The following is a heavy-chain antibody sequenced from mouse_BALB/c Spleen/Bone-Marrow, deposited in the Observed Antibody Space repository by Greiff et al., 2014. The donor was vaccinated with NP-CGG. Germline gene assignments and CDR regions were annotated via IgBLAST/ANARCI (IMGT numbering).Heavy chain of an antibody. J-gene: IGHJ2*01. D-gene: IGHD1-1*02. Sequence: EVKLMESGGGLVQPGGSLRLSRATSGFTFSDIYMEWVRQSPGKRLEWIATSRSKPNDYTTEYSASVKGRFIVSRATSQSILYLQMNALEAKDTAIYYCARDGGYGRDNWGQGTTLTVSS. V-gene: IGHV7-1*02. CDR1: GFTFSDIY. CDR3: ARDGGYGRDN. CDR2: SRSKPNDYTT.